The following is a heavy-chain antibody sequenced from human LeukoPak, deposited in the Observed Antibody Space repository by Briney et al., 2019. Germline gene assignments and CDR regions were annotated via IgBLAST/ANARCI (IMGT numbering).Heavy chain of an antibody. CDR2: ICHSGSN. D-gene: IGHD2-15*01. J-gene: IGHJ4*02. CDR1: GGSMSSGGYS. CDR3: ARYRGDLGYCSGGSCVPFDY. V-gene: IGHV4-30-2*01. Sequence: SQTLSLTCAVSGGSMSSGGYSWSWIRRPPGKGLEWIGYICHSGSNYYNPTLKSRVTISVDRSKNQFSLKLSSVTAADTAVYYCARYRGDLGYCSGGSCVPFDYWGQGTLVTVSS.